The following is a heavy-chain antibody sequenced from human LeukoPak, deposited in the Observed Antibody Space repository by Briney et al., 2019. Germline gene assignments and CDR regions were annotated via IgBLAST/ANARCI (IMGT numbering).Heavy chain of an antibody. V-gene: IGHV3-20*01. CDR1: GFTFSSYS. J-gene: IGHJ4*02. Sequence: GGSLRLSCAASGFTFSSYSMNWVRQAPGKGLEWVSGINWNGGSTGYADSVKGRFTISRDNAKNSLYLQMNSLRAEDMALYHCARDLDSSGSDYWGQGTLVTVSS. CDR2: INWNGGST. D-gene: IGHD3-22*01. CDR3: ARDLDSSGSDY.